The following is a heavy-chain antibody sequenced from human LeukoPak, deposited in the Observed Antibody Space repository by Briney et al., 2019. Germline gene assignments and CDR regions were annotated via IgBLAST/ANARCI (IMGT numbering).Heavy chain of an antibody. D-gene: IGHD5-24*01. V-gene: IGHV1-46*01. Sequence: ASVKVSCKASGFTLTSFYMHWVRQAPGQGLEWMGVINPSVGSTSYAQKFQGRVTMTRDTPTSTVYMELSSLRSEDTAVYYCARGRELNWFDPWGQGTLVTVSS. J-gene: IGHJ5*02. CDR1: GFTLTSFY. CDR2: INPSVGST. CDR3: ARGRELNWFDP.